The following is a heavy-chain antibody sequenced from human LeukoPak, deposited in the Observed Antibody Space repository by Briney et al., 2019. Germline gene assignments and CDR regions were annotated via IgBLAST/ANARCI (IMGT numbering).Heavy chain of an antibody. Sequence: ASVKVSCKASGYTFTSYGISWVRQAPGQGLEWMGWISAYNGNTNYAQKLQGRVTMTADTSTSTAYMELRSLRSDDTAVYYCARDRHLRLPLDYWGQGTLVTVSS. CDR3: ARDRHLRLPLDY. CDR2: ISAYNGNT. CDR1: GYTFTSYG. J-gene: IGHJ4*02. V-gene: IGHV1-18*01. D-gene: IGHD2-21*02.